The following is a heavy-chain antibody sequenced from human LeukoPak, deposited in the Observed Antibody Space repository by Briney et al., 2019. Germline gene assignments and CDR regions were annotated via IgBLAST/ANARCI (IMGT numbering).Heavy chain of an antibody. CDR3: ARDYFGSGSYYSG. J-gene: IGHJ4*02. CDR2: IYYSGST. D-gene: IGHD3-10*01. Sequence: PSETLSLTCTVSGGSISRFYWSWLRQSPGKGLEWIGYIYYSGSTNYNPSLKSRVTISVDTSKNQFSLKLSSVTAADTAVYYCARDYFGSGSYYSGWGQGTLVTVSS. CDR1: GGSISRFY. V-gene: IGHV4-59*01.